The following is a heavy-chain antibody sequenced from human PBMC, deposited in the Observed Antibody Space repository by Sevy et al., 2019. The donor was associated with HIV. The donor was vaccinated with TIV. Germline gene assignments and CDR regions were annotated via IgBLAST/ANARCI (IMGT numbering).Heavy chain of an antibody. CDR3: ARSYITIFGVVREYYFDY. V-gene: IGHV4-30-2*01. Sequence: SETLSLTCAVSGGSISSGGYSWSWIRQPPGKGLEWIGYIYHSGSTYYNPSLKSRVTTSVDRSKNQFSLKLSSVTAADTAVYYCARSYITIFGVVREYYFDYWGQGTLVTVSS. CDR1: GGSISSGGYS. J-gene: IGHJ4*02. CDR2: IYHSGST. D-gene: IGHD3-3*01.